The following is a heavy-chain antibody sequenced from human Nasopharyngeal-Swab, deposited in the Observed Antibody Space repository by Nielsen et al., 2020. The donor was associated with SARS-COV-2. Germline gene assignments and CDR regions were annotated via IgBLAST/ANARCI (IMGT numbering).Heavy chain of an antibody. CDR1: GFTFSSYA. CDR3: AKDLSQGITGTVPFDY. Sequence: GESLKISCAASGFTFSSYAMRWVRQAPGKGLEWVSAISGSGGSTYYADSVKGRFTISRDNSKNTLYLQMNSLRAEDTAVYYCAKDLSQGITGTVPFDYWGQGTLVTVSS. J-gene: IGHJ4*02. V-gene: IGHV3-23*01. CDR2: ISGSGGST. D-gene: IGHD1-20*01.